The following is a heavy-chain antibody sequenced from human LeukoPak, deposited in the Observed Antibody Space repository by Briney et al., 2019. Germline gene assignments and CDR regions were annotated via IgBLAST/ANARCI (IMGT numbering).Heavy chain of an antibody. CDR3: WGSTSSNFDY. CDR2: VSSSGGTI. J-gene: IGHJ4*02. V-gene: IGHV3-11*01. Sequence: GGSLRLSCAASGFTFSDYYMSWIRQAPGKGLEWVSYVSSSGGTIHYADSVKGRFTISRDNAKNSLYLQMNSLRAEDTAVYYCWGSTSSNFDYWGQGTLVTVSS. CDR1: GFTFSDYY. D-gene: IGHD2-2*01.